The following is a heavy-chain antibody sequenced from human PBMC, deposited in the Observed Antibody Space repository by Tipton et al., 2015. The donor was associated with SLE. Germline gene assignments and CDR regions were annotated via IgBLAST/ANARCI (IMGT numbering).Heavy chain of an antibody. D-gene: IGHD4-17*01. CDR2: IYRSGDR. CDR1: GGSIRFYY. CDR3: ARGSDGEYVRYFDV. Sequence: TLSLPFTVSGGSIRFYYWSWIRQSAGRGLEWIGRIYRSGDRDYNPSLRSRVTMSIDASQNRVSLRLKSVSAADTAVYYCARGSDGEYVRYFDVWGPGTLVTVSS. J-gene: IGHJ2*01. V-gene: IGHV4-4*07.